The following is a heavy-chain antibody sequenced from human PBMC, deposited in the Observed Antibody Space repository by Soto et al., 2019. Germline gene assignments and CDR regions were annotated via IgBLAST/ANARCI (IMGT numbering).Heavy chain of an antibody. CDR2: IYYSGST. CDR1: GGSVSSGSYY. V-gene: IGHV4-61*01. J-gene: IGHJ4*02. Sequence: PSETLSLTCTVSGGSVSSGSYYWSWIRQPPGKGLEWIGYIYYSGSTNYNPPLKSRVTISVDTSKNQFSLKLSSVTAADTAVYYCARRWGRTFDYWGQGTLVTVSS. D-gene: IGHD7-27*01. CDR3: ARRWGRTFDY.